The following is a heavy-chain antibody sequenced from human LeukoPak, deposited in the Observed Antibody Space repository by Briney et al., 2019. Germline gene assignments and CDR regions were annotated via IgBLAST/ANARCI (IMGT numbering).Heavy chain of an antibody. Sequence: GGSLRLSCVASGFTFSNYAMTWVRQAPGKGLEWVSVIGSDGGGIQYADSVKGRFSISRDNSKNTLYLQMNSLRTEDTAVYYCAKYAPPTTVVTRFFDYWGQGSLVTVSS. J-gene: IGHJ4*02. CDR1: GFTFSNYA. CDR2: IGSDGGGI. D-gene: IGHD4-23*01. V-gene: IGHV3-23*01. CDR3: AKYAPPTTVVTRFFDY.